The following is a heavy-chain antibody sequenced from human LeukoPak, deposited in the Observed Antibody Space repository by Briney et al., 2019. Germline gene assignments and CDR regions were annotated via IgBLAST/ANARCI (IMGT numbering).Heavy chain of an antibody. CDR1: GYTLTELT. CDR3: ARDPAGRGLIRYYDY. CDR2: LDPEDGET. V-gene: IGHV1-24*01. J-gene: IGHJ4*02. Sequence: ASVRDSCEGSGYTLTELTMYWVRQTPGKGLEWMGGLDPEDGETIYAQKFQGRVTMTEDTSTDTAYMGLTRLRSDDTAVYYCARDPAGRGLIRYYDYWGPVTLVPVSA. D-gene: IGHD3-10*01.